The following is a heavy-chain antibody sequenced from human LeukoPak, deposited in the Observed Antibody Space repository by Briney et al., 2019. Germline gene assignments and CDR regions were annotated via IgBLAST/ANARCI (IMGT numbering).Heavy chain of an antibody. J-gene: IGHJ4*02. CDR2: ISAYNGNT. D-gene: IGHD3-3*01. CDR1: GGTFSSYA. V-gene: IGHV1-18*01. Sequence: ASVKVSCKASGGTFSSYAISWVRQAPGQGLEWMGWISAYNGNTNYAQKLQGRVTMTTDTSTSTAYMELRSLRSDDTAVYYCARDRGVYYDFWSGYYPSFLFDYWGQGTLVTVSS. CDR3: ARDRGVYYDFWSGYYPSFLFDY.